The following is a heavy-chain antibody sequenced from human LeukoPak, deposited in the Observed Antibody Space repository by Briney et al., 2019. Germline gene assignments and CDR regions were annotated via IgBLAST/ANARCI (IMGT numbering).Heavy chain of an antibody. J-gene: IGHJ4*02. CDR1: GFTFGVYG. CDR3: TGSFGELTFFDY. D-gene: IGHD3-10*01. CDR2: IRSKIYGGTT. Sequence: GGSLRLSCTTSGFTFGVYGMSWVRQAPGKGLEWVGFIRSKIYGGTTKNAASVTGRFTISRDDSKSIAYLQMNSLTTEDTAVYYCTGSFGELTFFDYWGLGTLVTVSS. V-gene: IGHV3-49*04.